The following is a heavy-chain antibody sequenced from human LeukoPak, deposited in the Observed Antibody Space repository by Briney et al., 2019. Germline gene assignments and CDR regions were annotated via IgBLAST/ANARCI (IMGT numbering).Heavy chain of an antibody. D-gene: IGHD3-22*01. CDR2: ISAYNGNT. Sequence: ASVKVSCKASGYTFTSYGISWVRQAPGQGLEWMGWISAYNGNTNYAQKLQGRVTMTTDTSTSTAYMELRSLRSDDTAVYYCARADYYDSSGYHFEGWGQGTLVTVSS. V-gene: IGHV1-18*01. CDR1: GYTFTSYG. J-gene: IGHJ4*02. CDR3: ARADYYDSSGYHFEG.